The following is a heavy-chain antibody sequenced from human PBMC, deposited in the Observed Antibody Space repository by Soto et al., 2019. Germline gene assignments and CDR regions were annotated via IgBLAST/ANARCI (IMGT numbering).Heavy chain of an antibody. V-gene: IGHV4-59*01. Sequence: SETLSLTCTVSGGSISSYYWSWIRQPPGKGLEWIGYIYYSGSTNYNPSLKSRVTISVDTSKNQFSLKLSSVTAADTAVYYCARSRGSGGSGVFDYWGQGTLVTAPQ. CDR1: GGSISSYY. CDR3: ARSRGSGGSGVFDY. CDR2: IYYSGST. J-gene: IGHJ4*02. D-gene: IGHD2-15*01.